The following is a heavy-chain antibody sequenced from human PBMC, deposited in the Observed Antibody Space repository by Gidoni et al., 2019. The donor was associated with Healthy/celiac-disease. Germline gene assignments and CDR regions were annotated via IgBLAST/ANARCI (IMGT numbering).Heavy chain of an antibody. CDR1: GFTFRSYE. CDR2: ISSSGSTI. D-gene: IGHD6-13*01. Sequence: EVQLVESGGGLVQPGGSLRLSCAASGFTFRSYEMNWVRQAPGKGLEWVSYISSSGSTIYYADSVKGRFTISRDNAKNSLYLQMNSLRAEDTAVYYCARDGQIAAAGTPFDYWGQGTLVTVSS. CDR3: ARDGQIAAAGTPFDY. V-gene: IGHV3-48*03. J-gene: IGHJ4*02.